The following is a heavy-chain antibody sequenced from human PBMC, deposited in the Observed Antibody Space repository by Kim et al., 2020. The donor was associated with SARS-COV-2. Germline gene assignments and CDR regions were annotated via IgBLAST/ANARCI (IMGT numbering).Heavy chain of an antibody. D-gene: IGHD5-12*01. Sequence: SETLSLTCAVYGGSFSGYYWSWIRQPPGKGLEWIGEINHSGSTNYNPSLKSRVTISVDTSKNQFSLKLSPVTAADTAVYYCARLSRDGYNERDYWGQGTL. CDR3: ARLSRDGYNERDY. CDR2: INHSGST. J-gene: IGHJ4*02. V-gene: IGHV4-34*01. CDR1: GGSFSGYY.